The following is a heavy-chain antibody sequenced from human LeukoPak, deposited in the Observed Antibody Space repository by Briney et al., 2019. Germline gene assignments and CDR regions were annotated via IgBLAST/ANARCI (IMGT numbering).Heavy chain of an antibody. V-gene: IGHV4-4*07. CDR3: ARAPAGCGGTCPFHD. CDR2: IYASGRT. J-gene: IGHJ4*02. Sequence: VSGGCVYISLGSGIRKTDGKGLEWIGRIYASGRTNYNPSLKSRITMSVDTSENQFSLKLTSVTAADTAVYFCARAPAGCGGTCPFHDWGQGTLVTVSS. CDR1: GGCVYISL. D-gene: IGHD2-15*01.